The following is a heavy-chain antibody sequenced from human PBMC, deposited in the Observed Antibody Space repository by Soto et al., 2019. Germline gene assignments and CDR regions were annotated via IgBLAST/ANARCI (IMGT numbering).Heavy chain of an antibody. Sequence: SEILPLTCTVSGGSISSYYWGWIRQPPGKGLEWIGYIYYSGSTNYNPSLKSRVTISVDTSKNQFSLKLSSVTAADTAVYYCARGLISGYYLYDAFDIWGQGTMVTVSS. D-gene: IGHD3-22*01. CDR1: GGSISSYY. V-gene: IGHV4-59*01. J-gene: IGHJ3*02. CDR2: IYYSGST. CDR3: ARGLISGYYLYDAFDI.